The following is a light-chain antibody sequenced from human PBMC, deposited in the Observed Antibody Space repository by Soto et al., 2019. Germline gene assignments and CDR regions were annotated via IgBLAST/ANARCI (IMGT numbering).Light chain of an antibody. J-gene: IGKJ1*01. V-gene: IGKV1-8*01. CDR3: QQSYSTTWT. CDR2: AAS. Sequence: AIRMTQSPSSLSASTGDRVTITCRASQGISSYLAWYQQKPGKAPKLLIYAASSLQSEVPSRFSGSRSGTDFTLTISGLQLEDFATYYCQQSYSTTWTFGQGTKVDIK. CDR1: QGISSY.